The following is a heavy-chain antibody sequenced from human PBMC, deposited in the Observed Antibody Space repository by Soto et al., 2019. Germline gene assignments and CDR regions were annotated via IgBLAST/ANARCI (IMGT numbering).Heavy chain of an antibody. J-gene: IGHJ1*01. CDR3: ARGLGFAIDA. CDR2: ISGSGSYI. CDR1: GFTVSNAW. Sequence: GGSLRLSCAASGFTVSNAWMNWVRQAPGRGLEWVSFISGSGSYIFYADSVKGRFTISRDNAKNSVYLQMNSLRAEDTALYYCARGLGFAIDAWGQGTLVTVSS. V-gene: IGHV3-21*01. D-gene: IGHD2-21*01.